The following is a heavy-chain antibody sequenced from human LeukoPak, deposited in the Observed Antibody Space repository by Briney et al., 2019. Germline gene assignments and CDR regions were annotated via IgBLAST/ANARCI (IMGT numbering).Heavy chain of an antibody. Sequence: PGGSLRLSCAASGFTFSNFVMSWVRQAPGKGLEWVSALSGSGGSTYYADSVKGRFTISRDNSKNTLYLQMNSLRAEDTAVYYCAKDRDPWVVSAALDYWGQGTLVTVSS. CDR3: AKDRDPWVVSAALDY. CDR1: GFTFSNFV. V-gene: IGHV3-23*01. D-gene: IGHD2-2*01. CDR2: LSGSGGST. J-gene: IGHJ4*02.